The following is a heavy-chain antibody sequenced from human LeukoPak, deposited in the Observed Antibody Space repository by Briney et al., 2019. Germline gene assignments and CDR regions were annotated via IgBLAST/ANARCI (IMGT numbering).Heavy chain of an antibody. CDR3: AREGTAMVSFDY. CDR2: INQDGSAK. D-gene: IGHD5-18*01. V-gene: IGHV3-7*01. J-gene: IGHJ4*02. Sequence: GGSLRLSCAASEFTFSTYWMSWVRKAPGKGLEWVANINQDGSAKYYVDSVKGRFTISRDNAKNSLYLQMNSLRAEDTAVYYCAREGTAMVSFDYWGQGTLVTVSS. CDR1: EFTFSTYW.